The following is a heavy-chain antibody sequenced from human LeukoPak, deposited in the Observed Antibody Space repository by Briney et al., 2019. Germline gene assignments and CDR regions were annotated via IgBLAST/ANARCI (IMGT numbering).Heavy chain of an antibody. V-gene: IGHV3-7*01. CDR1: GFSFGSFW. D-gene: IGHD3-10*01. Sequence: GGSLRLSCAASGFSFGSFWMYWVRQTPGKGLEWVANIKQDGGNMYYVDSVKGRFTISRDNAKNSLYLEMNNLRDDDTAVYYCARGFRGGTQYDAFDIWGQGTMVTVSS. J-gene: IGHJ3*02. CDR2: IKQDGGNM. CDR3: ARGFRGGTQYDAFDI.